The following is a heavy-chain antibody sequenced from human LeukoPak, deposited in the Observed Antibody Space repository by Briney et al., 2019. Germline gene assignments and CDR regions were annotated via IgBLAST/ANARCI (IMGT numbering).Heavy chain of an antibody. CDR3: ARQPYFYYYLDV. CDR2: IVGDSTIE. CDR1: GFAFNNDA. J-gene: IGHJ6*03. D-gene: IGHD5-18*01. V-gene: IGHV3-23*01. Sequence: GGSLRLSCAASGFAFNNDAMTWVRQPPGKGLEWVSTIVGDSTIEYYADSVKGRFTISSNNSKTMLFLHMNSLRAEDTAIYYCARQPYFYYYLDVWGKGTTVTVTS.